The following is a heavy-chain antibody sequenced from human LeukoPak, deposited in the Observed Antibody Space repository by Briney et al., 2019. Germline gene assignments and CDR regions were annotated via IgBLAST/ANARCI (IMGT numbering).Heavy chain of an antibody. V-gene: IGHV1-2*02. J-gene: IGHJ3*02. CDR3: ARGYYDFWSGYYDAFDI. D-gene: IGHD3-3*01. CDR1: GYTFTGYY. CDR2: INPNSGGT. Sequence: ASVKVSCKASGYTFTGYYMHWVRQAPGQGLEWMGWINPNSGGTNYAQEFQGRVTMTRDTSISTAYMELSRLRSDDTAVYYCARGYYDFWSGYYDAFDIWGQGTMVTVSS.